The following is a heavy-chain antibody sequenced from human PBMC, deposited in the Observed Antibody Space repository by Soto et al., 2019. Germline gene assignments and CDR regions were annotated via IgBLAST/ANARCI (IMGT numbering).Heavy chain of an antibody. J-gene: IGHJ4*02. CDR3: ARDAHRGGAPDY. CDR1: GFTFSSYG. CDR2: IWYDGSNK. V-gene: IGHV3-33*01. D-gene: IGHD3-16*01. Sequence: VQLVESGGGVVQPGRSLRLSCAASGFTFSSYGMHWVRQAPGKGLEWVAVIWYDGSNKYYADSVKGRFTISRDNSKNTLYLQMNSLRAEDTAVYYCARDAHRGGAPDYWGQGTLVTVSS.